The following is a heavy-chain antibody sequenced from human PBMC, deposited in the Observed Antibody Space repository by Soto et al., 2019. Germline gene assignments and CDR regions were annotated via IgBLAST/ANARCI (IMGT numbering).Heavy chain of an antibody. Sequence: QVQLVESGGGVVQPGRSLRLSCAASGFTFSSYGMHWVRQAPGKGLEWVAVISYDGSNKYYADSVKGRFTISRDNSKNTPYLQMNSLRAKDTAVYYCAKGPAIVLVPATMNYYYGMDVWGQGTTGPVSS. J-gene: IGHJ6*02. CDR1: GFTFSSYG. CDR2: ISYDGSNK. D-gene: IGHD2-2*01. CDR3: AKGPAIVLVPATMNYYYGMDV. V-gene: IGHV3-30*18.